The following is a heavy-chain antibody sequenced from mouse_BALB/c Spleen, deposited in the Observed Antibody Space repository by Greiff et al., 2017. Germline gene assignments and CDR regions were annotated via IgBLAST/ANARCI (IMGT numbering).Heavy chain of an antibody. D-gene: IGHD2-2*01. CDR3: AREIYGYGFAY. Sequence: VKLVESGPGLVAPSQSLSITCTVSGFSLTSYGVHWVRQPPGKGLEWLGVIWAGGSTNYNSALMSRLSISKDNSKSQVFLKMNSLQTDDTAMYYCAREIYGYGFAYWGQGTLVTVSA. V-gene: IGHV2-9*02. CDR2: IWAGGST. CDR1: GFSLTSYG. J-gene: IGHJ3*01.